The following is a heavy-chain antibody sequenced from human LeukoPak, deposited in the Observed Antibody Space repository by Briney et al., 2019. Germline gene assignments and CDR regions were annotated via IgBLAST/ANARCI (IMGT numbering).Heavy chain of an antibody. Sequence: PSETLSLTCTVSGGSISSYYWSWIRQPPGKGLEWIGYIYYSGSTNYNPSLKSRVTISVDTSKNQFSLKLSSVTAADTAVYYCDTYSDQVSVSDYKDVWGKGTTVTVSS. J-gene: IGHJ6*03. CDR3: DTYSDQVSVSDYKDV. V-gene: IGHV4-59*01. CDR1: GGSISSYY. D-gene: IGHD2-21*01. CDR2: IYYSGST.